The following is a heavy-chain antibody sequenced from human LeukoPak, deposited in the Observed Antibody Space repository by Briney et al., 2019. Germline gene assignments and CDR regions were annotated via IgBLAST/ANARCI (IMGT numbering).Heavy chain of an antibody. CDR1: GYTFTSYA. J-gene: IGHJ5*02. CDR2: INTNTGNP. Sequence: ASVKVSCKASGYTFTSYAMNWVRQAPGQGLEWMGWINTNTGNPTYAQGFTGRFVFSLDTSVSTAYLQISSLKAEDTAVYYCARDPLLAAADNWFDPWGQGTLVTVSS. D-gene: IGHD6-13*01. V-gene: IGHV7-4-1*02. CDR3: ARDPLLAAADNWFDP.